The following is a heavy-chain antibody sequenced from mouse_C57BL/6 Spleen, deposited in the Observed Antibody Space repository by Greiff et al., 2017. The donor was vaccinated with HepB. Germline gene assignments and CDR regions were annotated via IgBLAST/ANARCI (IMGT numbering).Heavy chain of an antibody. CDR1: GYTFTSYW. V-gene: IGHV1-69*01. Sequence: QVQLQQPGAELVMPGASVKLSCKASGYTFTSYWMHWVKQRPGQGLEWIGEIDPSDSYTNYNQKFKGKSTLTVDKSSSTAYMQLSSLTSEDSAVYYCARISTTVVAPYYEAMDYWGQGTSVTVSS. D-gene: IGHD1-1*01. CDR3: ARISTTVVAPYYEAMDY. J-gene: IGHJ4*01. CDR2: IDPSDSYT.